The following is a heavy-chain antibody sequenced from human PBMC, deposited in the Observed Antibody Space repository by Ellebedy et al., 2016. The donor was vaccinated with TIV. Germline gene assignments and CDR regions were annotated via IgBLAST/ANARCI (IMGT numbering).Heavy chain of an antibody. Sequence: GGSLRLXXAASGFNVGSNYMTWFRQAPGKGLECVAVIYSGHTTYYADSVKGRFTISRDNFKNTLYLQMNSLRAEDTAVYYCARRERRGYTIGLYAFDIWGEGTMVTVSS. CDR1: GFNVGSNY. CDR2: IYSGHTT. CDR3: ARRERRGYTIGLYAFDI. J-gene: IGHJ3*02. D-gene: IGHD5-18*01. V-gene: IGHV3-53*01.